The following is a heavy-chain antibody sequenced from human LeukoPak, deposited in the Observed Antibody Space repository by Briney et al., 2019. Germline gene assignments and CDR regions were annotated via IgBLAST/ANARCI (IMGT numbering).Heavy chain of an antibody. CDR3: ARGLAAAAKGKYFFDY. J-gene: IGHJ4*02. CDR2: ISVSGGTT. CDR1: GFTFSSSA. Sequence: GGSLRLSCAASGFTFSSSAMSWVRPAPGKGLEWVSAISVSGGTTYYADSVKGRFTISRDSATTPLYLQLKRLRTGATAIYYCARGLAAAAKGKYFFDYWGQGTLVTVSS. D-gene: IGHD6-25*01. V-gene: IGHV3-23*01.